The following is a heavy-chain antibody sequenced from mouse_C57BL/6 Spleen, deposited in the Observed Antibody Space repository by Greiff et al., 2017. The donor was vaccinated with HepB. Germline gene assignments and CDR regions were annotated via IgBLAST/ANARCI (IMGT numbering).Heavy chain of an antibody. V-gene: IGHV1-26*01. CDR1: GYTFTDYY. D-gene: IGHD1-1*01. J-gene: IGHJ1*03. Sequence: EVQLQQSGPELVKPGASVKISCKASGYTFTDYYMNWVKQSHGKSLEWIGDINPNNGGTSYNQKFTGKTTLTVDKSSSTAYMELRSLTSEDSAVYYCARGVITTVVAPYWYFDVWGTGTTVTVSS. CDR2: INPNNGGT. CDR3: ARGVITTVVAPYWYFDV.